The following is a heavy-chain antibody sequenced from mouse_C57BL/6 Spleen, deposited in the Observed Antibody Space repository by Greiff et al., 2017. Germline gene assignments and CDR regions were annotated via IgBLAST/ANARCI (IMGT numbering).Heavy chain of an antibody. Sequence: QVQLQQPGAELVRPGSSVKLSCKASGYTFTSYWMDWVKQRPGQGLEWIGNIYPSDSETHYNQKFKNKATLTVDKSSRTAYMQLSSLTSEDSAVYYCARAQATFYAMDYWGQGTSVTVAS. CDR2: IYPSDSET. D-gene: IGHD3-2*02. CDR1: GYTFTSYW. CDR3: ARAQATFYAMDY. J-gene: IGHJ4*01. V-gene: IGHV1-61*01.